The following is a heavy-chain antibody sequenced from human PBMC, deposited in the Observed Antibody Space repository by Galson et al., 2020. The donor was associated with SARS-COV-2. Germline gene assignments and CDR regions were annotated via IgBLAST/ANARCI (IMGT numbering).Heavy chain of an antibody. V-gene: IGHV4-61*02. CDR3: ARDRVACSSTSCYSYYYYYGMDV. D-gene: IGHD2-2*01. Sequence: SETLSLPCTVPGGSISSAGYYWTWIRQPAGKGLEWIGRNYTSGSTNYNPSLKSRVTISLDTSKNQFSLKLSSVTAADTAVYYCARDRVACSSTSCYSYYYYYGMDVWGQGTTVTVSS. CDR1: GGSISSAGYY. CDR2: NYTSGST. J-gene: IGHJ6*02.